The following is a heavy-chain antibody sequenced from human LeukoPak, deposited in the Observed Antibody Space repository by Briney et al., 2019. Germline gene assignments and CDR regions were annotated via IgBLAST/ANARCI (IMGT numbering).Heavy chain of an antibody. J-gene: IGHJ4*02. Sequence: PSETLSLTCTVSGGSVSDYYWSWIRQSPGKGLEWIGYIYYTGTTSYNPSLKSRVTISAETSKNQFSLNLSSVSAADTAVYYCARLGSGAGRWDFDYWGRGTLVTVSS. CDR1: GGSVSDYY. V-gene: IGHV4-59*02. CDR2: IYYTGTT. CDR3: ARLGSGAGRWDFDY. D-gene: IGHD4-23*01.